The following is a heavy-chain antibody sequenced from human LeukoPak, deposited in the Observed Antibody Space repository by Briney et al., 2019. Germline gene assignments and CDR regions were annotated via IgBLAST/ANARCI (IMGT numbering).Heavy chain of an antibody. CDR2: IHYTGST. CDR1: GGSIRSYY. J-gene: IGHJ3*02. CDR3: ARIGLRNDAFDI. Sequence: SETLSLTCTVSGGSIRSYYWSWIRQPPGKGLKWIGYIHYTGSTNYNPSLKSRVTISVDTSKNQFSLKLSSVTAADTAVYYCARIGLRNDAFDIWGQGTMVTVSS. D-gene: IGHD4-17*01. V-gene: IGHV4-59*01.